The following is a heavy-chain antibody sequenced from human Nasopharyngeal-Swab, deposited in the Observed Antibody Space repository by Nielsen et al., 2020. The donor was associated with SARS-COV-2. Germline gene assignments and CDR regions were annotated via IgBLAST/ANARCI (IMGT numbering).Heavy chain of an antibody. V-gene: IGHV3-53*01. D-gene: IGHD5-12*01. J-gene: IGHJ6*02. CDR3: AREFGYSGSDKRYYYYGMDV. Sequence: GESLKISCAAYGFIVSSNYMSWVRQAPGKGLEWVSVIYSGGSTYYAASVKGRFTISRDKSKNTLYLQMNSLRAEDTAVYYCAREFGYSGSDKRYYYYGMDVWGQGTTVTVSS. CDR2: IYSGGST. CDR1: GFIVSSNY.